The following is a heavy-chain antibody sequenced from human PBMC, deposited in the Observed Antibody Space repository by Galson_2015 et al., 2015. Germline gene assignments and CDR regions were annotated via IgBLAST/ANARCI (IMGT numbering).Heavy chain of an antibody. Sequence: SVKVSCKASGYTFTSYYIHWVRQAPGQGLEWMGIINPSGGSTTYAQKLQGRVTMTRDTSTSTVYMELSSLRSEDTAVYYCARDRYYYDSSGYHGWFDPWGQGTLSLSPQ. CDR3: ARDRYYYDSSGYHGWFDP. J-gene: IGHJ5*02. V-gene: IGHV1-46*04. D-gene: IGHD3-22*01. CDR2: INPSGGST. CDR1: GYTFTSYY.